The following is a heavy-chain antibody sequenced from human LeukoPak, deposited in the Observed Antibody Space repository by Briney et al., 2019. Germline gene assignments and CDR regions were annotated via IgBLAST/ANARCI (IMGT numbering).Heavy chain of an antibody. CDR3: TRDSGTYYWLYP. D-gene: IGHD2-15*01. Sequence: GGSLRLSFATSGFTFSSAWIHWVRQSSGKGLEWVGHIDKKDNFYATTSAASVTGRFTISRDDSKNTAYLQMNSLKTEDTALYYCTRDSGTYYWLYPWGQGTLVTVSS. CDR1: GFTFSSAW. CDR2: IDKKDNFYAT. J-gene: IGHJ5*02. V-gene: IGHV3-73*01.